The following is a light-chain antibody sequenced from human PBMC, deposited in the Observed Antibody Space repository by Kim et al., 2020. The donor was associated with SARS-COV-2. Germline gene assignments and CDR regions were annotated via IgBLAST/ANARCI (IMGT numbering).Light chain of an antibody. CDR3: QQTYSSPLFA. Sequence: SVGDRVTLTCRASQNIITYLNWYQQKPGEAHRLLISLASSLQSGVPSRFIGSGSGTEFTLTISSLRPEDVATYYCQQTYSSPLFAFGPGTKVDIK. CDR1: QNIITY. V-gene: IGKV1-39*01. CDR2: LAS. J-gene: IGKJ3*01.